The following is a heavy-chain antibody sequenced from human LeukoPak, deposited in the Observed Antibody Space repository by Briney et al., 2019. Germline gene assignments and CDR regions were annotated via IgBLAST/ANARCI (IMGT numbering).Heavy chain of an antibody. CDR2: ISGSGGST. Sequence: GGSLRLSCAASGFTFSSYAMSWVRQAPGKGLEWVSAISGSGGSTYYADSVKGRFTISRDNSKNTLYLQMNSLRAEDTAVYYCAKDRKPTSVAGTGSYFDYWGQGTLVSVSS. D-gene: IGHD6-19*01. J-gene: IGHJ4*02. CDR3: AKDRKPTSVAGTGSYFDY. CDR1: GFTFSSYA. V-gene: IGHV3-23*01.